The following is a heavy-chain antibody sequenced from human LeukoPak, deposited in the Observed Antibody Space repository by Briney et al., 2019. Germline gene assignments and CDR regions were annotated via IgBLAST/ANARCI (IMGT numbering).Heavy chain of an antibody. CDR3: AKDRGNYHTSGSDY. CDR2: IWYDGSDK. V-gene: IGHV3-33*06. J-gene: IGHJ4*02. Sequence: PGGSLRLSCAASGFTFNNYGMHWVRQAPGKGLDWVAVIWYDGSDKYYADSVKGRFTISRDNSKNTLFLQMNSLRADDTAVYYCAKDRGNYHTSGSDYWGQGTLVTVSS. CDR1: GFTFNNYG. D-gene: IGHD1-7*01.